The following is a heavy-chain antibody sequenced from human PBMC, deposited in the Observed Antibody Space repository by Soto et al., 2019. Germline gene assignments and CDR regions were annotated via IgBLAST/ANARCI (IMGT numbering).Heavy chain of an antibody. CDR3: ASEVSSTDGMDV. D-gene: IGHD2-15*01. CDR1: GDSSVSSSSYY. V-gene: IGHV4-39*01. Sequence: SETLSLTCTVSGDSSVSSSSYYWGWIRQPPGKGLEWIGSIYYTGNTFYSPSFRSRLTISVDTSKSQFSLKLRSVAAADTATYYCASEVSSTDGMDVWGQGTTVTVSS. J-gene: IGHJ6*02. CDR2: IYYTGNT.